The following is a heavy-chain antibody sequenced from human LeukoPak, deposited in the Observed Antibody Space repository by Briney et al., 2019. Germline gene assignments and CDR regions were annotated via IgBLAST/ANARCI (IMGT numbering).Heavy chain of an antibody. CDR1: GFTFSSYW. CDR2: IKQDGSEK. J-gene: IGHJ4*02. D-gene: IGHD3-10*01. CDR3: ARVATTYYYGSGSYCQHYSDY. V-gene: IGHV3-7*01. Sequence: GGSLRLSCAASGFTFSSYWMSWVRQAPGKGLEWVANIKQDGSEKYYVDSVKGRFTISRDNAKNSLYLQMNSLRAEDTAVYYCARVATTYYYGSGSYCQHYSDYWGQGTLVTVSS.